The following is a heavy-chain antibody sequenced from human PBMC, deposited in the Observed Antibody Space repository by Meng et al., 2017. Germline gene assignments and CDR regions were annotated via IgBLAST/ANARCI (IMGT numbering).Heavy chain of an antibody. CDR1: GFTFSSYA. Sequence: GGSLRLPCAASGFTFSSYAMHWVRQAPGKGLEWVAVVSYVGSNKYYADSVKGRFTISRANSKNTLYLQMNSLRAEDTAVYYCARGQYSSSWYRGYYYYGMDVWGQGTTVTVSS. V-gene: IGHV3-30*04. CDR2: VSYVGSNK. D-gene: IGHD6-13*01. CDR3: ARGQYSSSWYRGYYYYGMDV. J-gene: IGHJ6*02.